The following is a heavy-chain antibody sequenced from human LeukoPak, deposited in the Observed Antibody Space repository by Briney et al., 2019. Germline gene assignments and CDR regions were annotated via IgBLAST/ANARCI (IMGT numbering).Heavy chain of an antibody. D-gene: IGHD3-22*01. J-gene: IGHJ4*02. CDR1: GFTFSSYG. Sequence: GGSLRLSCAASGFTFSSYGMSWVRQAPGKGLEWVSAIRGSGGSTYYADSVKGWFTISRDNSKNTLYLQMNSLRAEDTAVYYCATSSRSSGYYYLFDYWGQGTLVTVSS. V-gene: IGHV3-23*01. CDR2: IRGSGGST. CDR3: ATSSRSSGYYYLFDY.